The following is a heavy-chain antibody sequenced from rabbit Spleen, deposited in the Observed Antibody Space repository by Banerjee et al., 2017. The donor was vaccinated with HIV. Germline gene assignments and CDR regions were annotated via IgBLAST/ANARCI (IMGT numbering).Heavy chain of an antibody. CDR1: GFSFSSNYY. D-gene: IGHD1-1*01. CDR2: IYAGSSGST. Sequence: QSLEESGGGLVQPEGSLALTCKASGFSFSSNYYMCWVRQAPGKGLECIACIYAGSSGSTYYASWAKGRFTISKTSATTVTLQMTSLTAADTATYFCARGTYVSGSGYYHNLWGPGTLVTVS. V-gene: IGHV1S40*01. CDR3: ARGTYVSGSGYYHNL. J-gene: IGHJ6*01.